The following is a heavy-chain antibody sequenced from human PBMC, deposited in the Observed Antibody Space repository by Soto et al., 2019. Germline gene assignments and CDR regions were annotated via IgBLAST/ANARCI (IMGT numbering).Heavy chain of an antibody. CDR3: ARDHSIVATMLNNRASGLGY. V-gene: IGHV1-69*08. D-gene: IGHD5-12*01. J-gene: IGHJ4*02. CDR2: IIPILGIA. Sequence: QVQLVQSGAEVKKPGSSVKVSCKASGGTFSSYTISWVRQAPGQGLEWMGRIIPILGIANYAQKFQGRVTITADNAXXTXDXXLSSMRTEDTAVYSCARDHSIVATMLNNRASGLGYWGQGPLVTVSS. CDR1: GGTFSSYT.